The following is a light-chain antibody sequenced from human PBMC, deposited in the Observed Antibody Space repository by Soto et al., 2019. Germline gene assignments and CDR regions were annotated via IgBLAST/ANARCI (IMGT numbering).Light chain of an antibody. CDR1: QSTSTW. Sequence: DIQMTQSPSTLSASVGDRVTITCRASQSTSTWLAWYQQRPGQTPKLLISEASKLESGVPSRFSGSGSGTEFTLTISSLQPDDFATYYCQHYINYPHAFGQGTKVEIK. CDR2: EAS. V-gene: IGKV1-5*03. CDR3: QHYINYPHA. J-gene: IGKJ1*01.